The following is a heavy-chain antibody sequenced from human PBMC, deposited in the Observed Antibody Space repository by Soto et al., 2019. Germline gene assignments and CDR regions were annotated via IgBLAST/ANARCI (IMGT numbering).Heavy chain of an antibody. CDR2: IYYSGTT. J-gene: IGHJ4*02. CDR1: GASISSSGYY. CDR3: VRGGKYQQQVTYYFDF. Sequence: QLQLQESGPGLVKPSETLSLTCTVSGASISSSGYYWGWIRQPPGKGPEWIGSIYYSGTTYYNPSPQARAPISVDTSKNQSSLKLNSVTAPNPAVYSCVRGGKYQQQVTYYFDFWGQGTLVTVSS. V-gene: IGHV4-39*01. D-gene: IGHD3-16*01.